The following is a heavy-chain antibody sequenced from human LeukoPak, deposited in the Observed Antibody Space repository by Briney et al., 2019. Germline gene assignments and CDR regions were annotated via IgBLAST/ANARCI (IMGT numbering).Heavy chain of an antibody. CDR1: GASISSSDYY. CDR3: ARDERGSHFPY. Sequence: SETLSLTCTVSGASISSSDYYWGWIRQPPGKGLEWIASFSFTANINYNPYLRSRVTMSADTSKNQFSLKLTSVTATDTAVYYCARDERGSHFPYWGQGSLVTVSS. V-gene: IGHV4-39*07. J-gene: IGHJ4*02. CDR2: FSFTANI. D-gene: IGHD3-10*01.